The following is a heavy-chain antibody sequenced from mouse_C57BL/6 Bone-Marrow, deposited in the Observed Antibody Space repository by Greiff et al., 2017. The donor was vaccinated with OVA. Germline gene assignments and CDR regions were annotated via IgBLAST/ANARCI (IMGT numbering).Heavy chain of an antibody. V-gene: IGHV1-53*01. J-gene: IGHJ4*01. CDR3: ASLDYYGSSPLAMDY. D-gene: IGHD1-1*01. CDR2: INPSNGGT. CDR1: GYTFTSYW. Sequence: QVQLQQPGTELVKPGASVKLSCKASGYTFTSYWMPWVKQRPGQGLEWIGNINPSNGGTNYNEKFKSKATLTVDKSSSTAYMQLSSLTSEDSAVYYCASLDYYGSSPLAMDYWGQGTSVTVSS.